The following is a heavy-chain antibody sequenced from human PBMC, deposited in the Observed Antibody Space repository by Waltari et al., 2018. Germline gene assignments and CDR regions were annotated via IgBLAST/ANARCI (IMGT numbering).Heavy chain of an antibody. D-gene: IGHD3-10*01. Sequence: QVQLVQSGAAVTKPGASVKVSCKASGYIFTRYYTHWWRQAPGQGLQWMGWINPKGGGTYYAQKFQGRVTMTRDTSISTAYMELISLRSDDTAVYYCARGGVQGVIIDDNWFDPWGQGTLVTVSS. V-gene: IGHV1-2*02. CDR3: ARGGVQGVIIDDNWFDP. J-gene: IGHJ5*02. CDR2: INPKGGGT. CDR1: GYIFTRYY.